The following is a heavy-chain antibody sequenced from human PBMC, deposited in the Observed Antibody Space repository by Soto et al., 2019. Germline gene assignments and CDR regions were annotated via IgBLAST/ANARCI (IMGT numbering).Heavy chain of an antibody. Sequence: GASVKVSCKASGGTFSSYAISWVRQAPGQGLEWMGGIIPIFGTANYAQKFQGRVTITADESTSTAYMELSSLRSEDTAVYYCARSYGGYYYSGMDVWGQGTTVTVSS. CDR3: ARSYGGYYYSGMDV. CDR1: GGTFSSYA. D-gene: IGHD5-18*01. CDR2: IIPIFGTA. V-gene: IGHV1-69*13. J-gene: IGHJ6*02.